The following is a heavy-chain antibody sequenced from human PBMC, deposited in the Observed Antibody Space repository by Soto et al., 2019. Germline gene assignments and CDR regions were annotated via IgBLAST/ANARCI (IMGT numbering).Heavy chain of an antibody. Sequence: QITLEESGPTLVKPTQTLTLTCTFSGFSLSTRGVGVGWIRQPPGKALEWLALIYWDDDKRYSPSLRSRLTITTDTSKNTVVLIMTNMDPTDTATYFCGHSLSYYDIFTGYHYYFDFWGQGTPITVSS. CDR1: GFSLSTRGVG. D-gene: IGHD3-9*01. J-gene: IGHJ4*02. CDR2: IYWDDDK. CDR3: GHSLSYYDIFTGYHYYFDF. V-gene: IGHV2-5*02.